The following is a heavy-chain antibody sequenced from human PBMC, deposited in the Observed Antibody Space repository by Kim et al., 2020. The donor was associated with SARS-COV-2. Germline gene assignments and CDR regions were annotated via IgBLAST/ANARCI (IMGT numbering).Heavy chain of an antibody. J-gene: IGHJ3*02. V-gene: IGHV3-15*01. Sequence: GGSLRLSCAASGFTFSNAWMSWVRQAPGKGLEWVGRIKSKTDGGTTDYAAPVKGRFTISRDDSKNTLYLQMNSLKTEDTAVYYCTTDSSGYYARVAFDIWGAGTMVTGSS. CDR3: TTDSSGYYARVAFDI. CDR2: IKSKTDGGTT. CDR1: GFTFSNAW. D-gene: IGHD3-22*01.